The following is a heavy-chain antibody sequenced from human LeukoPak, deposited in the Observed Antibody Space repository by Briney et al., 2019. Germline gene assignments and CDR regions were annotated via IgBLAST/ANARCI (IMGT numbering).Heavy chain of an antibody. V-gene: IGHV4-59*08. D-gene: IGHD6-19*01. CDR1: GGSISTYY. J-gene: IGHJ4*02. CDR2: VYYNGNT. CDR3: ARRVAVTARYYFDF. Sequence: SETLSLTCAVSGGSISTYYWTWIRQPPGKGLEWIGFVYYNGNTNYNPSLKSRVTISVDTSKNQFSLKLSSVTAADTAAYFCARRVAVTARYYFDFWGQGTLVTVSS.